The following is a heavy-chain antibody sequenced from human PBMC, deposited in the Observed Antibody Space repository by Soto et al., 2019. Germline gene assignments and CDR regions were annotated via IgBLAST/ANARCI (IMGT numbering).Heavy chain of an antibody. CDR1: SGSFSGYY. V-gene: IGHV4-34*01. J-gene: IGHJ4*02. Sequence: SETLSLTCAVYSGSFSGYYWSWIRQPPGKGLEWIGEINHSGSTNYNPSLKSRVTISVDTSKKQFSLKLTSVTAADTAVYYCARGQDTAMVTVFDYWGQGTLVTVSS. CDR2: INHSGST. CDR3: ARGQDTAMVTVFDY. D-gene: IGHD5-18*01.